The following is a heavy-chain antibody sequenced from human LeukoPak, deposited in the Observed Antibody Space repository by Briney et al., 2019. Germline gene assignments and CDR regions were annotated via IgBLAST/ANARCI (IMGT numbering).Heavy chain of an antibody. CDR1: GDSISDYC. CDR3: ARGALDSSDFYYFDS. D-gene: IGHD3-22*01. J-gene: IGHJ4*02. CDR2: IYGDGNT. V-gene: IGHV4-4*07. Sequence: SETLSLTCTVSGDSISDYCWTWIRQTAGKGLEWIGHIYGDGNTNYRPSLRSRITLSIDTSTNHFSLKLNSVTAADRAVYYCARGALDSSDFYYFDSWGQGTLVTVSS.